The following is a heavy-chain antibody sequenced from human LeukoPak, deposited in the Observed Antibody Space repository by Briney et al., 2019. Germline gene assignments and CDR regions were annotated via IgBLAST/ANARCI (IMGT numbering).Heavy chain of an antibody. V-gene: IGHV4-4*07. CDR2: IHTSGST. D-gene: IGHD6-19*01. J-gene: IGHJ3*02. CDR1: GGSISSYY. Sequence: SETLSLTCTVSGGSISSYYWSWIRQPAGKGLEWIGRIHTSGSTNYNPSLKSRVTISVDKSKNQFSLKLSSVTAADTAVYYCARIRWLVLNAFDIWGQGTMVTVSS. CDR3: ARIRWLVLNAFDI.